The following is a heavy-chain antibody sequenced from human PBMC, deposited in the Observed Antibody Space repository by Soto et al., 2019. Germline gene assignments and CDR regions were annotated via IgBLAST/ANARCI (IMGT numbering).Heavy chain of an antibody. J-gene: IGHJ4*02. V-gene: IGHV4-30-2*01. CDR3: ARGSSGSSPTFDY. D-gene: IGHD1-26*01. Sequence: PSETLSLTCAVSGGPISSGGYSWSWIRQPPGKGLEWIGYIYHSGSTYYNPSLKSRVTIPVDRSKNQFSLKLSSVTAADTAVYYCARGSSGSSPTFDYWGQGTLVTVSS. CDR1: GGPISSGGYS. CDR2: IYHSGST.